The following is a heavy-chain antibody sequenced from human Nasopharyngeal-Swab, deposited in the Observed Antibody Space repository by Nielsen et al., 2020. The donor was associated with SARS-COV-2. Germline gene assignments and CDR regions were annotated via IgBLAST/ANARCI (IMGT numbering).Heavy chain of an antibody. V-gene: IGHV1-18*01. CDR2: ISAYNGNT. CDR1: GYTFITFG. J-gene: IGHJ3*02. Sequence: ASVKVSCKASGYTFITFGITWVRQAPGQGLEWMGWISAYNGNTNYAQKFQDRVTMTTDTSTTTAYMELRGLKTVDTAVYYCARDNESGDYYAYDIWGQGTTVTVSS. D-gene: IGHD4-17*01. CDR3: ARDNESGDYYAYDI.